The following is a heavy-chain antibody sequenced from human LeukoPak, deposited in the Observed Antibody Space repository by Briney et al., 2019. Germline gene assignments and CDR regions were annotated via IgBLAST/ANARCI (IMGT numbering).Heavy chain of an antibody. CDR3: AREPGYSSSWYDAFDI. Sequence: ASVKVSCKASGYTFTSYGISWVRQAPGQGLEWMGWISAYNGNTNYAQKLQGRVTMTTDTSTSTAYTELRSLRSEDTAVYYCAREPGYSSSWYDAFDIWGQGTMVTVSS. V-gene: IGHV1-18*01. D-gene: IGHD6-13*01. CDR2: ISAYNGNT. J-gene: IGHJ3*02. CDR1: GYTFTSYG.